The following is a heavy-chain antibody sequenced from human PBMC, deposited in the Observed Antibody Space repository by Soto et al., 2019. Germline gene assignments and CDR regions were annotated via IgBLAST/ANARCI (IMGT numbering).Heavy chain of an antibody. D-gene: IGHD6-6*01. CDR2: MYYSGST. V-gene: IGHV4-30-4*01. J-gene: IGHJ6*02. Sequence: PSETLSLTCTVSGGSVISGDYYLSWIRLPPGKGLEWIGCMYYSGSTSYSPSLKSRVTISVDRSKNQFSLKVNSVTAADTAVYYCARGAAREHYYNYYGMDVWGQGTTVTVSS. CDR1: GGSVISGDYY. CDR3: ARGAAREHYYNYYGMDV.